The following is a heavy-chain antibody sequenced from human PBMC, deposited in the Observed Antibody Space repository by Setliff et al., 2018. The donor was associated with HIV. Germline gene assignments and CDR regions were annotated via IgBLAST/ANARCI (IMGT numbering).Heavy chain of an antibody. Sequence: ASVKVSCKASGGTFSSYAINWVRQAPGQGLEWMGWISAYNGHTNYAQKLQGRVTMTTDTSTSTAYMELRTLRSDDTAVYYCATSSRIYYYSYMDVWGKGTTVTVSS. CDR2: ISAYNGHT. V-gene: IGHV1-18*01. D-gene: IGHD2-2*01. CDR3: ATSSRIYYYSYMDV. J-gene: IGHJ6*03. CDR1: GGTFSSYA.